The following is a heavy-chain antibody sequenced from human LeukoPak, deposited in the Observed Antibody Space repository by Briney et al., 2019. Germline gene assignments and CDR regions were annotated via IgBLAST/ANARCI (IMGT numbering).Heavy chain of an antibody. J-gene: IGHJ3*02. Sequence: PGGSLRLSCKGSGYSFTSYWIGWVRQMPEKGLERMGIIYPGDSDTRYSPSFQGQVTISADKSISTAYLQWSSLKASDTAMYYCARERSSGYYTEDAFDIWGQGTMVTVSS. CDR2: IYPGDSDT. V-gene: IGHV5-51*01. CDR1: GYSFTSYW. D-gene: IGHD3-22*01. CDR3: ARERSSGYYTEDAFDI.